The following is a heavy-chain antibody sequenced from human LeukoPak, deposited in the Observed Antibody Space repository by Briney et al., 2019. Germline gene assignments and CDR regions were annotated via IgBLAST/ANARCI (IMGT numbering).Heavy chain of an antibody. CDR3: ARVGAASGSGPPDY. D-gene: IGHD1-26*01. V-gene: IGHV3-74*01. Sequence: GGSLRLSCAASGFTFSNYWMHWVRQAPGKGPVWVSLISTDGSITTYADSVRGRFTISRDNAKNTLYLQMNSLRAEDTALYYSARVGAASGSGPPDYWGQGTLVTVSS. CDR2: ISTDGSIT. J-gene: IGHJ4*02. CDR1: GFTFSNYW.